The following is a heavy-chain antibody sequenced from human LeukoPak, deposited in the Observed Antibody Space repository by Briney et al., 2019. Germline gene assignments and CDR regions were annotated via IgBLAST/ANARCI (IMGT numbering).Heavy chain of an antibody. J-gene: IGHJ6*02. CDR2: IKQDGSEK. CDR1: GFTFSSYW. CDR3: ARESGSTSSYDYYGMDV. D-gene: IGHD2-2*01. V-gene: IGHV3-7*01. Sequence: PGGSLRLSCAASGFTFSSYWMSCVRQAPGKGLEWVANIKQDGSEKYYVDSVKGRFTISRDNAKNSLYLQMNSLRAEDTAVYYCARESGSTSSYDYYGMDVWGQGTTVTVSS.